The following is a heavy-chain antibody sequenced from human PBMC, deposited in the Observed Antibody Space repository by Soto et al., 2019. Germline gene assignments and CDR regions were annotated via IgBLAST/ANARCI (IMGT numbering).Heavy chain of an antibody. J-gene: IGHJ6*02. D-gene: IGHD6-13*01. Sequence: SCAASGFTFSSYGMHWFRQSPGKGLEWVAVISYDGSNKYYADSVKGRFTISRDNSKNTLYLQMNSLRAEDTAVYYCAKDSEIAAFYYYYGMDVWGQGTTVTVSS. CDR2: ISYDGSNK. CDR1: GFTFSSYG. V-gene: IGHV3-30*18. CDR3: AKDSEIAAFYYYYGMDV.